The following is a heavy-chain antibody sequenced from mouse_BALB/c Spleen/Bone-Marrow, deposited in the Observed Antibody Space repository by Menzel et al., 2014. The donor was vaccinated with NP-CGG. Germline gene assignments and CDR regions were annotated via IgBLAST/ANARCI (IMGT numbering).Heavy chain of an antibody. Sequence: VQLQQSGGGLVKSGGSLKLSCAASGFTFSTYAMSWVRQTPEKRLEWVATISSGGTYTYFPDSVKGRFTISRDNAKNTLYLQMSSLTSEDTAMFYCARSGGKYALDYWGQGTSVTVSS. CDR2: ISSGGTYT. CDR3: ARSGGKYALDY. J-gene: IGHJ4*01. V-gene: IGHV5-9-3*01. CDR1: GFTFSTYA.